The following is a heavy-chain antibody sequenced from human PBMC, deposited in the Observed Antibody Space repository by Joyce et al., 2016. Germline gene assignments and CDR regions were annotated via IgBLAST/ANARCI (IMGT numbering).Heavy chain of an antibody. V-gene: IGHV3-30*03. CDR1: GFIFSSYV. Sequence: QVQLVESGGGVVQPGRSLRLSCAASGFIFSSYVMHWVRQAPGKGLEWVAVMSYDGSNEYYVASVKGRFTISRDNSKNTLYLQMNSLRPEDTAVYYCVGEMEQRYYHYYYMDVWGQGTTVTVSS. D-gene: IGHD1/OR15-1a*01. CDR2: MSYDGSNE. J-gene: IGHJ6*02. CDR3: VGEMEQRYYHYYYMDV.